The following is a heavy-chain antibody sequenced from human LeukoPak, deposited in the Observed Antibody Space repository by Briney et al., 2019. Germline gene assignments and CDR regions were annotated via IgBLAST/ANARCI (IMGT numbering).Heavy chain of an antibody. D-gene: IGHD3-22*01. CDR1: GCTFTSYD. Sequence: ASVKVSCKASGCTFTSYDINWVRQATGQGLEWMGWMNPNSGNTGYAQKFQGRVTMTRNTSISTAYMELSSLRSEDTAVYYCARPGGYYDSSGYYYDAFDIWGQGTMVTVSS. CDR2: MNPNSGNT. J-gene: IGHJ3*02. V-gene: IGHV1-8*01. CDR3: ARPGGYYDSSGYYYDAFDI.